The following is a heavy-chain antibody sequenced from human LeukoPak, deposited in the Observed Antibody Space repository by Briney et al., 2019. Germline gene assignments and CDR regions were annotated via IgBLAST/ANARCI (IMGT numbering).Heavy chain of an antibody. J-gene: IGHJ4*02. V-gene: IGHV3-7*01. CDR1: GFTFSTYW. CDR2: IKPDGSEK. Sequence: GGSLRLSCAASGFTFSTYWTSWVRQAPGKGLEWVANIKPDGSEKYYMDSVKGRFTISRDNAKNSLYLQVNSLRAEDTAVYYCARDDWWQFIAVAITSYFDSWGQGTLVTVSS. CDR3: ARDDWWQFIAVAITSYFDS. D-gene: IGHD6-19*01.